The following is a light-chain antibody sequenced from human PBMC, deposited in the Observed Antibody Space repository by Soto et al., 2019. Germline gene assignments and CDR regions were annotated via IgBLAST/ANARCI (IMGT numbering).Light chain of an antibody. CDR1: SSDVGSYNL. J-gene: IGLJ1*01. V-gene: IGLV2-23*01. CDR3: CSNAGSSTCV. Sequence: QSALTQPASVSGSPGQSITISCTGTSSDVGSYNLVYWYQQPPGKAPKLMIYESSKRPSGVSNRFSGSKSGTTASLTISGLEAEDEADYYCCSNAGSSTCVFGTGTKLTVL. CDR2: ESS.